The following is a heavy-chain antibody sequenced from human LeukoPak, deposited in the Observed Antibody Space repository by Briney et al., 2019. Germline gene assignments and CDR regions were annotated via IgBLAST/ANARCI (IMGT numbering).Heavy chain of an antibody. CDR3: ARQHCSSTSCYFDY. J-gene: IGHJ4*02. D-gene: IGHD2-2*01. CDR1: GGSFGGYY. V-gene: IGHV4-34*01. Sequence: SETLSLTCAVYGGSFGGYYWSWIRQPPGKGLEWIGEINHSGSTNYNPSLKSRVTISVDTSKNQFSLKLSSVTAADTAVYYCARQHCSSTSCYFDYWGQGTLVTVSS. CDR2: INHSGST.